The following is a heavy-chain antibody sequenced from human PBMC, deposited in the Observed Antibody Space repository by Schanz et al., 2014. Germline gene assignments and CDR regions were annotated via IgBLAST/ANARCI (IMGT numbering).Heavy chain of an antibody. D-gene: IGHD6-13*01. CDR2: IHSTGET. J-gene: IGHJ3*01. CDR3: ARDSGSSSWYPSDY. CDR1: GFAFSSHD. Sequence: EVQLVESGGGLVQPGGSLRLSCVASGFAFSSHDMHWVRQVTGKGLQWVSAIHSTGETYYPDSVQGRFTISRDNAKNSLYLQMNSLRAEDTALYYCARDSGSSSWYPSDYWGQGTILTVSS. V-gene: IGHV3-13*01.